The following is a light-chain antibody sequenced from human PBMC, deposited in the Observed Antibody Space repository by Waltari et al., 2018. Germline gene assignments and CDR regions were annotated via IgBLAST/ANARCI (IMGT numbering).Light chain of an antibody. J-gene: IGLJ1*01. CDR1: DSDVGAYDF. CDR3: SSYTTSSAPGV. V-gene: IGLV2-14*01. CDR2: EVS. Sequence: QSALTQPASVSGSPGQSITISCSGTDSDVGAYDFVSWSQQHPGKAPHLIIYEVSKRPSGLSKRFSASKSGNTASLTSSGLQAEDEADYYCSSYTTSSAPGVFGTGTRVTVL.